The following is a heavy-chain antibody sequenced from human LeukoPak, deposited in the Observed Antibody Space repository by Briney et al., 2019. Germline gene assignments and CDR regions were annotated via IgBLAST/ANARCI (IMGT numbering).Heavy chain of an antibody. J-gene: IGHJ6*02. Sequence: GGSLRLSCAASGFTFSDYYMSWIRQAPGKGLEWVSYISSSSSYTNYADSVKGRFTISRDNAKNSLYLQMNSLRAEDTAVYYCARDLPILTYCGGDCYPYYYYGMDVWGQWTTVTVSS. CDR1: GFTFSDYY. CDR2: ISSSSSYT. D-gene: IGHD2-21*02. V-gene: IGHV3-11*05. CDR3: ARDLPILTYCGGDCYPYYYYGMDV.